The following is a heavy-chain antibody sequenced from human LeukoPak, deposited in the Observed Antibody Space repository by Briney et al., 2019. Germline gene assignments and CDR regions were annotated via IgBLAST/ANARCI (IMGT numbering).Heavy chain of an antibody. Sequence: GASVTVSCKASGYTFTDNCIHLVRQAPGQGLEWMGWLNPDSGGTNYAQKLQGRVTMTRDTSISTAYMEVSRLRSDDTAVYYCAREGSGWYGNFDYWGQGTLVTVSS. CDR1: GYTFTDNC. V-gene: IGHV1-2*02. CDR2: LNPDSGGT. D-gene: IGHD6-19*01. J-gene: IGHJ4*02. CDR3: AREGSGWYGNFDY.